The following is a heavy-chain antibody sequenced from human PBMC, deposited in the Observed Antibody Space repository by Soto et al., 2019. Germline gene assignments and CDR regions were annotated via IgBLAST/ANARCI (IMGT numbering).Heavy chain of an antibody. CDR1: GFTFSSYA. J-gene: IGHJ4*02. V-gene: IGHV3-23*01. CDR3: AKASDYDDILTGLH. Sequence: EVQLLESGGGLVQPGGSLRISCAASGFTFSSYAMSWVRQAPGKGLECLSTISGSGGSAYYADSVKGRFTITRDNSKNTLHLQMNSRRAEDTAVYYCAKASDYDDILTGLHWGQGTLVTVSA. CDR2: ISGSGGSA. D-gene: IGHD3-9*01.